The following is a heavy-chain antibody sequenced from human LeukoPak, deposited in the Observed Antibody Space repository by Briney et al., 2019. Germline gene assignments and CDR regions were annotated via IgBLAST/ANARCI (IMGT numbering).Heavy chain of an antibody. CDR1: GFTFSSYA. CDR3: ARDPYYDSSGYYYYYYGMDV. J-gene: IGHJ6*02. D-gene: IGHD3-22*01. V-gene: IGHV3-30-3*01. CDR2: ISYDGSNK. Sequence: GRSLRLSCAASGFTFSSYAMHWVRQAPGKGLEWVAVISYDGSNKYYADSVKGRFTISRDNSKNTLYLQMNSLRAEDTAVYYCARDPYYDSSGYYYYYYGMDVWGQGTTVTVSS.